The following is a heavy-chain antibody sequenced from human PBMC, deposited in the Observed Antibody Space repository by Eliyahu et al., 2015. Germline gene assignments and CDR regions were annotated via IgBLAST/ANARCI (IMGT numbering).Heavy chain of an antibody. CDR1: EYTFTYRY. Sequence: QMQLVQSGAQMKKTGSSVKISCXASEYTFTYRYLHWVRQAPGQALEWMGWITIYNGXLDXAQKFRGRVTITREMSLSTVHMELGGLRPDDTATYYCARSSLYGDPYFFDSWGQGTRVTVSS. V-gene: IGHV1-45*01. CDR2: ITIYNGXL. CDR3: ARSSLYGDPYFFDS. D-gene: IGHD3-3*01. J-gene: IGHJ4*02.